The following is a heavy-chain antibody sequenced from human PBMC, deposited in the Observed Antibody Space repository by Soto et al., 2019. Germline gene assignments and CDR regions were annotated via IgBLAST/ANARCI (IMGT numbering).Heavy chain of an antibody. Sequence: EVQVVESGGGLVKPGGSLTLSCNFTFSLYSMNWVRQAPGKGLEWVASISSGAAYIKYADSVQGRFTISRDNAKRSVSLQMSSLRVEDTAVYFCTRDEGGSYDSWFHPWGQGTQVTVSA. CDR1: TFSLYS. CDR3: TRDEGGSYDSWFHP. V-gene: IGHV3-21*01. J-gene: IGHJ5*02. D-gene: IGHD1-26*01. CDR2: ISSGAAYI.